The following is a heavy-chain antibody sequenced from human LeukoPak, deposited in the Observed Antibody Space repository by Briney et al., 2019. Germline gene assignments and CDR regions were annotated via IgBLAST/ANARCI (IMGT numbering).Heavy chain of an antibody. J-gene: IGHJ4*02. D-gene: IGHD2-2*01. Sequence: GGSLRLSCAASGFTVSSNYMSWVRQAPGKGLEWVAVIWYDGSNKYYADSVKGRFTISRDNSKNTLYLQMNSLRAEDTAVYYCARDLKDCSSTSCYSVNDYWGQGTLVTVSS. CDR3: ARDLKDCSSTSCYSVNDY. V-gene: IGHV3-33*08. CDR1: GFTVSSNY. CDR2: IWYDGSNK.